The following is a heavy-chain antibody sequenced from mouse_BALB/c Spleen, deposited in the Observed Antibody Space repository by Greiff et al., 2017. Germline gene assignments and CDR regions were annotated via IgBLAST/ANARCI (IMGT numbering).Heavy chain of an antibody. D-gene: IGHD1-1*01. CDR3: ARGTTVVGFDD. CDR1: GYTFTSYW. Sequence: QVQLQQSGAELAKPGASVKMSCKASGYTFTSYWMHWVKQRPGQGLEWIGYINPSTGYTEYNQKFKDKATLTADKSSSTAYMQLSSLTSEDSAVYYCARGTTVVGFDDWGQGTTLTVSS. J-gene: IGHJ2*01. CDR2: INPSTGYT. V-gene: IGHV1-7*01.